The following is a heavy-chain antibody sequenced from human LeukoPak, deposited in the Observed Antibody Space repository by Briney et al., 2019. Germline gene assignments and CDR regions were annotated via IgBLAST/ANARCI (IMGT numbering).Heavy chain of an antibody. CDR1: GGSISSGSYY. CDR3: ARDFPQVGDYVWGSYRATDAFDI. CDR2: IYTSGST. D-gene: IGHD3-16*02. Sequence: SETLSLTCTVSGGSISSGSYYWSWIRQPAGKGLEWIGRIYTSGSTYYNPSLKSRVTMSVDTSKNQFSLKLSSVTAADTAVYYCARDFPQVGDYVWGSYRATDAFDIWGQGTMVTVSS. V-gene: IGHV4-61*02. J-gene: IGHJ3*02.